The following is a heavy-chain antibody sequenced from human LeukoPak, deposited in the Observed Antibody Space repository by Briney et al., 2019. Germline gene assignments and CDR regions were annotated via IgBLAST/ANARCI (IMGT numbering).Heavy chain of an antibody. CDR3: TKGGSRHADT. CDR2: INSDGSNT. V-gene: IGHV3-74*03. CDR1: GITLSSYW. J-gene: IGHJ5*02. D-gene: IGHD6-13*01. Sequence: GGSLRLSCAASGITLSSYWMHWVRHAPGKGLVWVSRINSDGSNTKYADSVKGRFTISRDNARNTLYLQMNSLRVEDTAIYYCTKGGSRHADTWGQGTLVTVSS.